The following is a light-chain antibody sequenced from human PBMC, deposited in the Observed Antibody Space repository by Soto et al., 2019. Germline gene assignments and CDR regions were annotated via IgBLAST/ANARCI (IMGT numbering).Light chain of an antibody. CDR3: GAWDDSLHGWV. CDR2: SNN. J-gene: IGLJ2*01. CDR1: SSNIGTNT. Sequence: QSVVTQPPSASGSPGQRVTISCSGSSSNIGTNTVNWYQQLPGTAPNILIYSNNQRPSGVPARFSGSTSGTSASLAISGLQSDDEAADYCGAWDDSLHGWVFGGGTKLTVL. V-gene: IGLV1-44*01.